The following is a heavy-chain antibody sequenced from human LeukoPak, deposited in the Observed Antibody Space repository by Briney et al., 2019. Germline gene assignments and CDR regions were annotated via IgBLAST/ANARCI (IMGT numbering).Heavy chain of an antibody. CDR2: ISSSSSYI. D-gene: IGHD1-26*01. J-gene: IGHJ4*02. CDR3: ARAGVGATLNFDY. Sequence: GGSLRLSCAASGFTFSSYSRNWVRQAPGKGLEWVSSISSSSSYIYYADSVKGRFTISRDNAKNSLYLQMNSLRAEDTAVYYCARAGVGATLNFDYWGQGTLVTVSS. V-gene: IGHV3-21*01. CDR1: GFTFSSYS.